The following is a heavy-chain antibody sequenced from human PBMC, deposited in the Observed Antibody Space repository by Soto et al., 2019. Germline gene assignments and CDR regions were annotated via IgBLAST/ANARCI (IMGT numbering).Heavy chain of an antibody. D-gene: IGHD3-10*01. Sequence: SGPTLVNPTQTLTLTCTFSGFSLSTSGVGVGWIRQPPGKALEWLALIYWNDDKRYSPSLKSRLTITKDTSKNQVVLTMTNLDPVDTATYYCAHSRPTYYYGSGSYGYYFDYWGQGTLVTVSS. V-gene: IGHV2-5*01. CDR2: IYWNDDK. J-gene: IGHJ4*02. CDR1: GFSLSTSGVG. CDR3: AHSRPTYYYGSGSYGYYFDY.